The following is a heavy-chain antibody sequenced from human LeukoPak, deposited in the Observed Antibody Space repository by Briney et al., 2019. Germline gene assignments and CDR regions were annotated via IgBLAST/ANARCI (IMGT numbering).Heavy chain of an antibody. CDR1: GGSVSSGSYY. D-gene: IGHD3-22*01. Sequence: SETLSLTCTVSGGSVSSGSYYWSWIRQPPGKGLEWIGYIYYSGGTNYNPSLKSRVTISVDTSKNQFSLKPSSVTAADTAVYCCARDSRGAGYYRSDYWGQGTLVTVSS. V-gene: IGHV4-61*01. CDR2: IYYSGGT. J-gene: IGHJ4*02. CDR3: ARDSRGAGYYRSDY.